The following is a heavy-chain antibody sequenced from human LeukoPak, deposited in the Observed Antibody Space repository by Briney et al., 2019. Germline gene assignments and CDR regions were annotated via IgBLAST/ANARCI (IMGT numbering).Heavy chain of an antibody. D-gene: IGHD6-13*01. V-gene: IGHV1-69*13. CDR2: IIPIFGTA. Sequence: SVKVSCKASGGTFSSYAISWVRQAPGQGLEWMGGIIPIFGTANYAQKFQGRVTITADESTSTAYMELSSLRSEDTVVYYCARAGYSSSWSDTYYYYGMDVWGQGTTVTVSS. CDR3: ARAGYSSSWSDTYYYYGMDV. CDR1: GGTFSSYA. J-gene: IGHJ6*02.